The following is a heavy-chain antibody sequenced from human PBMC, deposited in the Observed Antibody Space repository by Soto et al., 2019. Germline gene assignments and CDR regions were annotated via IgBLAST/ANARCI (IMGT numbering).Heavy chain of an antibody. D-gene: IGHD5-18*01. CDR1: GYTFTSYG. V-gene: IGHV1-18*04. J-gene: IGHJ6*02. CDR3: ARLGYSYGLYYYYYYGMDV. Sequence: QVPLVQSGAEVKKPGASVKVSCKASGYTFTSYGISWVRQAPGQGLEWMGWISAYNGNTNYAQKLQGRVTMTTDTSTSTAYMELRSLRSDDTAVYYCARLGYSYGLYYYYYYGMDVWGQGTTVTVSS. CDR2: ISAYNGNT.